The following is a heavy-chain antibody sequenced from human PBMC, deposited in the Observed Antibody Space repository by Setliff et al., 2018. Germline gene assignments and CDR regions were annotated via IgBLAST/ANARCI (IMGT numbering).Heavy chain of an antibody. J-gene: IGHJ1*01. CDR2: ISAYNGNT. CDR3: ARAGQLDYFQH. Sequence: ASVKVSCKASGYSFSDYGISWVRQAPGQGLEWMGWISAYNGNTKYAQKLQGRVTMATDISTSTVYMELSSLRSDDTAVYYCARAGQLDYFQHWGQGTLVTVSS. CDR1: GYSFSDYG. D-gene: IGHD6-13*01. V-gene: IGHV1-18*01.